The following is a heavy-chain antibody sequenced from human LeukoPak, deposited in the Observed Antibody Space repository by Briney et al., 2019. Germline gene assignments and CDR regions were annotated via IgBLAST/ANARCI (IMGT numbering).Heavy chain of an antibody. CDR2: IYYSGST. J-gene: IGHJ4*02. Sequence: PSETLSLTCTVSGGSISSYYWSWIRQPPGKGLEWIGYIYYSGSTNYNPSLKSRVTISVDTSKNQFSLKLSSVTAADTAVYYCARALPYYDFCLDYWGQGTLVTVSS. CDR1: GGSISSYY. D-gene: IGHD3-3*01. V-gene: IGHV4-59*01. CDR3: ARALPYYDFCLDY.